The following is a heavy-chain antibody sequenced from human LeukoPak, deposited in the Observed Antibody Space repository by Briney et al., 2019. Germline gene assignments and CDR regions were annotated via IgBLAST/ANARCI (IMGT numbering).Heavy chain of an antibody. CDR3: AGSIVGATITDAFDI. J-gene: IGHJ3*02. D-gene: IGHD1-26*01. Sequence: SETLSLTCTVSGGSISSYYWSWIRQPPGKGLEWIGYIYYSGSTNYNPSLKSRVTISVDTSKNQFSLKLSSVTAADTAVYYCAGSIVGATITDAFDIWGQGTMVTVSS. V-gene: IGHV4-59*01. CDR2: IYYSGST. CDR1: GGSISSYY.